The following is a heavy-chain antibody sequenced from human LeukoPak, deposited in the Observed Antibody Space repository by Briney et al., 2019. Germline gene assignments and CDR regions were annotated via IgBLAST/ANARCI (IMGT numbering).Heavy chain of an antibody. J-gene: IGHJ4*02. Sequence: PGGSLRLSSAASGFTVSSYHMNWVRQAPGKGLEWVSVIYSGDSTYYADSVKGRFTISRDNSKNTLYLQMNSLRVEDTAVYYCARGSGSWEYWGQGTLVTATS. D-gene: IGHD1-26*01. CDR1: GFTVSSYH. CDR3: ARGSGSWEY. V-gene: IGHV3-53*01. CDR2: IYSGDST.